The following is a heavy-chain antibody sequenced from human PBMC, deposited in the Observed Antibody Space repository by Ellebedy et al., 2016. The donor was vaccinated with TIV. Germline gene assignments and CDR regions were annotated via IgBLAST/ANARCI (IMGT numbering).Heavy chain of an antibody. V-gene: IGHV3-23*01. CDR2: ISGSGDST. D-gene: IGHD1-26*01. J-gene: IGHJ4*02. CDR1: GFTFTSYD. CDR3: AKDRHTGSYEGGTY. Sequence: GESLKISXVASGFTFTSYDMSWVRQAPGKGLEWVSAISGSGDSTYYADSVKGRFTISRDNSKNTVFLQMNSLRAEDTAVYYCAKDRHTGSYEGGTYWGQGTLVTVSS.